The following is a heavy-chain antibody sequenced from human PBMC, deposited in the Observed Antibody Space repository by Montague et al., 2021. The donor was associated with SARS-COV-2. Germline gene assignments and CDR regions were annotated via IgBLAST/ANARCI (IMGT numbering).Heavy chain of an antibody. CDR1: GGSISISSYY. V-gene: IGHV4-39*01. J-gene: IGHJ5*02. Sequence: SETLSLTCTVSGGSISISSYYWGWLRQPPGKGLEWIGCIYHSGSTYYNPSLKSRVTISVDTSKNQFSLKLSSVTAADTAVYYCARGYSSYNDRSGFDPWGQGTLVTVSS. D-gene: IGHD5-12*01. CDR2: IYHSGST. CDR3: ARGYSSYNDRSGFDP.